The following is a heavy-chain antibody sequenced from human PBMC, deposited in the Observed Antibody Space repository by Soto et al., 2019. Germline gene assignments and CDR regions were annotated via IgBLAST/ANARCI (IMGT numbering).Heavy chain of an antibody. CDR3: ARPVETAWFGELEGWFDP. Sequence: QVQLVQSGAEVKKPGASVKVSCKASGYTFTSYAMHWVRQAPGQRLEWMGWTNAGNGNTKYSQKFQGRVTITRDTXAXPXXMALSSLRSEDTAVYYCARPVETAWFGELEGWFDPWGQGTLVTVSS. CDR2: TNAGNGNT. J-gene: IGHJ5*02. D-gene: IGHD3-10*01. CDR1: GYTFTSYA. V-gene: IGHV1-3*01.